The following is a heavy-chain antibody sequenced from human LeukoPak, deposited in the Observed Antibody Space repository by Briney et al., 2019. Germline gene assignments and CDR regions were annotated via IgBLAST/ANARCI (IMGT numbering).Heavy chain of an antibody. Sequence: GGSLRLSCAVSGFTFSSYWMHWVRQAPGKGLVWVSCIHSDGSITTYADSVKGRFTISRDNSKNTLYLQMNSLRADDTALYYCARVDSGWYYFDYWSQGTLVTVSS. CDR1: GFTFSSYW. V-gene: IGHV3-74*01. CDR2: IHSDGSIT. D-gene: IGHD6-19*01. J-gene: IGHJ4*02. CDR3: ARVDSGWYYFDY.